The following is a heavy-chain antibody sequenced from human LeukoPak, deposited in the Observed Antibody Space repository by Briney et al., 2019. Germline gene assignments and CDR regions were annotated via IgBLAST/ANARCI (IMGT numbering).Heavy chain of an antibody. J-gene: IGHJ4*02. CDR3: ARQTAMGRSGDY. Sequence: GESLKISCKASGYSFTSYWIGWVRQMPGKGLEWMGIIDPSDSETRYTPSFQGQVTVSVDKSLTTAYLQWNSLKASDTAMYYCARQTAMGRSGDYWGQGTLVTVSS. CDR2: IDPSDSET. V-gene: IGHV5-51*01. D-gene: IGHD5-18*01. CDR1: GYSFTSYW.